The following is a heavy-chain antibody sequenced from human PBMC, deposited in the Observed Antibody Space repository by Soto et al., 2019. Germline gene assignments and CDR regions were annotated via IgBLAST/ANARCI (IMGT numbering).Heavy chain of an antibody. V-gene: IGHV1-69*01. Sequence: QVQLVQSGAEVKKPGSSVKVSCKASGGTFSSYAISWVRQAPGQGLEWMGGIIPIFGTANYAQKFQGRVTINGDESTTTAYMALSSLRDEDRVVSYCAYVIAARPGWFEPWGQGTLVSVSS. CDR1: GGTFSSYA. CDR2: IIPIFGTA. CDR3: AYVIAARPGWFEP. D-gene: IGHD6-6*01. J-gene: IGHJ5*02.